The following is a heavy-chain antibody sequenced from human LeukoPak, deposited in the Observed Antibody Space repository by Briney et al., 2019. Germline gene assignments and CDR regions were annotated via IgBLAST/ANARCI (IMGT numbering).Heavy chain of an antibody. Sequence: PGGSLRLSCAASGFTVSSNHMSWVRQAPGKGLEWVSVIYSGGSTYYADSVKGRFTISRDNSKNTLYLQMNSLRAEDTAVYYCARDDYGDYFFDYWGQGTLVTVSS. CDR1: GFTVSSNH. CDR2: IYSGGST. J-gene: IGHJ4*02. V-gene: IGHV3-66*01. CDR3: ARDDYGDYFFDY. D-gene: IGHD4-17*01.